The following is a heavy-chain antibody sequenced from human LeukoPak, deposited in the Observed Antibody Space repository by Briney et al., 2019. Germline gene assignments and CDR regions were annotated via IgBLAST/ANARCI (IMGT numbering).Heavy chain of an antibody. V-gene: IGHV4-4*07. CDR1: GGSISSYY. Sequence: SETLSLTCTVSGGSISSYYWSWIRQPAGKGLEWIGRIYTSGSTTYNPSLKSRVTMSVDTSKNQFSLKLSSVTAADTAVYYCAREGTLQPAYYYDSSGFDPWGQGTLVTVSS. D-gene: IGHD3-22*01. J-gene: IGHJ5*02. CDR3: AREGTLQPAYYYDSSGFDP. CDR2: IYTSGST.